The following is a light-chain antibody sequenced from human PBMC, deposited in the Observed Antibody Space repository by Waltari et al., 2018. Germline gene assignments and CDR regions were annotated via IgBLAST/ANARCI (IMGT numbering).Light chain of an antibody. CDR3: SSYTSSSIVV. J-gene: IGLJ2*01. CDR1: SSDVGGYNY. Sequence: QSALTQPASVSGSPGQSITISCTGTSSDVGGYNYVSWYQQHPGKAPKLMIYDVSKRPSGVSNRFSGSKSGNTASLTISGLQADDEADYYCSSYTSSSIVVFGVGTKLTVL. CDR2: DVS. V-gene: IGLV2-14*01.